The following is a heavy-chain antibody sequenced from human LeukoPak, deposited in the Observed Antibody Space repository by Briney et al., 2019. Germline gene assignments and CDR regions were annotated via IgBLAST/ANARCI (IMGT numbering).Heavy chain of an antibody. J-gene: IGHJ4*02. CDR3: ARESVEFTFGGVIVRYFDY. D-gene: IGHD3-16*02. Sequence: KASETLSLTCTVSGGSISSYYWSWIRQPPGKGLEWIGYIYYSGSTNYSPSLKSRVTISVDTSKNQFSLKLSSVTAADTAVYYCARESVEFTFGGVIVRYFDYWGQGTLVTVSS. CDR1: GGSISSYY. V-gene: IGHV4-59*01. CDR2: IYYSGST.